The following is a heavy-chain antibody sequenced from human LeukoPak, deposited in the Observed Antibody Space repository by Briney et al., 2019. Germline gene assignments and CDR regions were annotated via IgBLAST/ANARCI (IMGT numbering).Heavy chain of an antibody. CDR1: GGTFSSYA. V-gene: IGHV1-69*13. Sequence: ASVKVSCKASGGTFSSYAISWVRQAPGQGLEWMGGIIPIFGTANYAQKFQGRVTITADESTSTAYMELSSLRSEDTAVYYCARGRVGPAPYCGGDCHSRYYMDVWGKGTTVTISS. J-gene: IGHJ6*03. D-gene: IGHD2-21*02. CDR3: ARGRVGPAPYCGGDCHSRYYMDV. CDR2: IIPIFGTA.